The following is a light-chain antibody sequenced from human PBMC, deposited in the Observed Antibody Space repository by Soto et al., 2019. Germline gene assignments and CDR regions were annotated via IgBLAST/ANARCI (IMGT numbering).Light chain of an antibody. J-gene: IGKJ2*01. CDR1: QAPGGF. CDR2: DAS. CDR3: LQYDSYPYS. V-gene: IGKV1-5*01. Sequence: DIQVTQSPSTLSASAGDRFTIXXRASQAPGGFLAWFQQKPGKAPKXFIYDASNLQTGVPRRFSGSQTGTEFTLTISGLQPDDYASYFCLQYDSYPYSCGQGTKVDIK.